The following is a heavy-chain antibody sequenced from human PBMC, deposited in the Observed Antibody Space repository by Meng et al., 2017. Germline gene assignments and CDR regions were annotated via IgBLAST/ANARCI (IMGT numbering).Heavy chain of an antibody. V-gene: IGHV3-53*01. CDR3: ARDSSSGWYHNY. CDR2: IYSGGST. Sequence: VAREEAGGGLIQPGGSLRLSCTASGFSVTTSYMSWVRQAPGKGLEWVSVIYSGGSTYYADSVKGRFSISRDNSKNTLYLQMNSLRAEDTAVYFCARDSSSGWYHNYWGQGTLVTVSS. J-gene: IGHJ4*02. D-gene: IGHD6-19*01. CDR1: GFSVTTSY.